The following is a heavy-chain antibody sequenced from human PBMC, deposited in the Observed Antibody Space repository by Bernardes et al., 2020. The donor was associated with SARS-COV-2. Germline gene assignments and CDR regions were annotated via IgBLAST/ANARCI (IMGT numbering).Heavy chain of an antibody. CDR1: GFTFSDHN. J-gene: IGHJ4*02. V-gene: IGHV3-72*01. Sequence: GWSLRLSCVGSGFTFSDHNMDWVRQAPGKGLEWVARIRSKANSYTTEYAASVRGRFTIPGDDSTNSLYLQMNSLKTEDTAVYYCARSPLGIAPFDYWGQGTLVIVSS. CDR3: ARSPLGIAPFDY. CDR2: IRSKANSYTT. D-gene: IGHD2-21*01.